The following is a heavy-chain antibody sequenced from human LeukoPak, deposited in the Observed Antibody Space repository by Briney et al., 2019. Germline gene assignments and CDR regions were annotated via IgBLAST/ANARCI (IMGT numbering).Heavy chain of an antibody. J-gene: IGHJ6*03. D-gene: IGHD3-3*01. Sequence: SETLSLTCAVYGGSFSGYYWSWIRQPPGKGLEWIGEINHSGSTNYNPSLKSRVTISIDTSKNQFSLNLSSVTAADTAVYYCARAPTFGVVPFYYMDVWGKGTTVTVSS. CDR1: GGSFSGYY. CDR3: ARAPTFGVVPFYYMDV. CDR2: INHSGST. V-gene: IGHV4-34*01.